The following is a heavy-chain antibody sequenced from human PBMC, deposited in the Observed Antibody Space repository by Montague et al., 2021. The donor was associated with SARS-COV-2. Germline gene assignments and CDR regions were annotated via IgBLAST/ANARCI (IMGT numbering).Heavy chain of an antibody. D-gene: IGHD6-25*01. Sequence: SETLSLTCTVSGGSISSYYWSWIRQSPGKGLEWIGYIYYSGSTNYNPSLKSRVTISVDTSKNQFSLKLSSVTAADTAVYYCARGIAAHGFYYYGMDVWGQGTRSPSP. V-gene: IGHV4-59*01. CDR3: ARGIAAHGFYYYGMDV. CDR2: IYYSGST. J-gene: IGHJ6*02. CDR1: GGSISSYY.